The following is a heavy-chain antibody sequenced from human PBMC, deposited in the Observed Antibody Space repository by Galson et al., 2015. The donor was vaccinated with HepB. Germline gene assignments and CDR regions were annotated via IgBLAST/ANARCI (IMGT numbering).Heavy chain of an antibody. V-gene: IGHV3-49*03. CDR3: TRDGSRSPYSSSWYEPYYYYYYGMDV. D-gene: IGHD6-13*01. Sequence: SLRLSCAASGFTFGDYAMSWFRQAPGKGLEWVGFIRSKAYGGTTEYAASVKGRFTISRDDSKSIAYLQMNSLKTEDTAVYYCTRDGSRSPYSSSWYEPYYYYYYGMDVWGQGTTVTVSS. CDR1: GFTFGDYA. CDR2: IRSKAYGGTT. J-gene: IGHJ6*02.